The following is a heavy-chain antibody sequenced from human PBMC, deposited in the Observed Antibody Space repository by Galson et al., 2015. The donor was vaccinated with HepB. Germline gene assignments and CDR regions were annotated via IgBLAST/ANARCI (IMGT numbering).Heavy chain of an antibody. V-gene: IGHV5-51*01. CDR1: GFSFTAYW. D-gene: IGHD1-26*01. CDR3: ALTSYYQNYLPLKD. Sequence: QSGAEVKQPGESLKISCKGFGFSFTAYWIGWVRQMPGKGLEWMGIIYPGDSDTRYSPSFQGQVTMSADRSTNTAYLQWSSLKASDTAMYYCALTSYYQNYLPLKDWGQGTQVTVSS. CDR2: IYPGDSDT. J-gene: IGHJ4*02.